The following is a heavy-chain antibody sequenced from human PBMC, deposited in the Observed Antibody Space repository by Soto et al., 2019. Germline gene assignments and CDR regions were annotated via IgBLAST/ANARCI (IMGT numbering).Heavy chain of an antibody. CDR2: INPSGGST. J-gene: IGHJ3*02. V-gene: IGHV1-46*01. D-gene: IGHD3-3*01. CDR1: GDTLTSYY. Sequence: ASVKVSCKASGDTLTSYYMRWVRQAPGQGLEWMGIINPSGGSTSYAQKFQGRVTMTRDTSTSTVYMELSSLRSEDTAVYYCACRRITIFGVGHDACDIWGQGTVVTVSS. CDR3: ACRRITIFGVGHDACDI.